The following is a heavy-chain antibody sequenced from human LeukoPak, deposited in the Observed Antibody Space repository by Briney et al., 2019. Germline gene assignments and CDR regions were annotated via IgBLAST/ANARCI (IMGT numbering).Heavy chain of an antibody. D-gene: IGHD1-1*01. CDR3: ARRAYSAAYWKHFDY. Sequence: SETLSLTCSVSGYSISHGYYWGWIRQPPGKGLEWIGSMYHTGTTYYNPSLKSRVTISVDTSKNQFSLKLNSVTAADTAVYFCARRAYSAAYWKHFDYWGQGTLVTVSS. CDR2: MYHTGTT. V-gene: IGHV4-38-2*02. J-gene: IGHJ4*02. CDR1: GYSISHGYY.